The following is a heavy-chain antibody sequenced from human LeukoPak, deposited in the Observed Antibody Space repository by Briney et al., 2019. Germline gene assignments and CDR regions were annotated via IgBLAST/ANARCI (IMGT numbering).Heavy chain of an antibody. J-gene: IGHJ4*02. CDR2: IYSGGST. V-gene: IGHV3-66*01. D-gene: IGHD1-26*01. Sequence: GGSLRLSCAASGFTFSSYAMSWVRQAPGKGLEWVSVIYSGGSTYYADSVKGRFTISRDNSKNTLYLQMNSLRAEDTAVYYCARGGPRGSYGYWGQGTLVTVSS. CDR3: ARGGPRGSYGY. CDR1: GFTFSSYA.